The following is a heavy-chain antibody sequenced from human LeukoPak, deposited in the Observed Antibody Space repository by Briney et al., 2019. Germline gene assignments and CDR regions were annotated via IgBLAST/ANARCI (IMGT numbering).Heavy chain of an antibody. Sequence: GGSQSLLCAPSGFTFSGSAVSWARHAPGGGLELVSAISGSGGSTYYADSVKGRFTISRDNAKNSLSLQMNSLRVGDTAVYYCGRAWAVDFWGQGTLVTVSS. CDR3: GRAWAVDF. CDR1: GFTFSGSA. J-gene: IGHJ4*02. V-gene: IGHV3-23*01. CDR2: ISGSGGST.